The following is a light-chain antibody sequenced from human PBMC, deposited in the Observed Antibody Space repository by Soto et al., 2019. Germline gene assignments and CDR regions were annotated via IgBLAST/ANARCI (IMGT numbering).Light chain of an antibody. CDR3: LCYITYPWT. Sequence: DLQMTQSPSTLSASVGDRVTITCRASQSCRNSLAWYHQKAGKAPTLLIYDASTLQSGVPSRFSGSGSGTEFSLTISSLQPEDFATYYCLCYITYPWTFGQGTKVDIK. V-gene: IGKV1-5*01. CDR1: QSCRNS. J-gene: IGKJ1*01. CDR2: DAS.